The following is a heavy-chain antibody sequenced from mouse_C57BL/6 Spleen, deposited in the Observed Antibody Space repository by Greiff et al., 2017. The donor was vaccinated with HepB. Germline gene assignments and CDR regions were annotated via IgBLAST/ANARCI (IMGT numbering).Heavy chain of an antibody. CDR3: ARSAQATDY. CDR1: GYAFSSSW. D-gene: IGHD3-2*02. V-gene: IGHV1-82*01. CDR2: IYPGDGDT. J-gene: IGHJ4*01. Sequence: VQLQQPGPELVKPGASVKISCKASGYAFSSSWMNWVKQRPGKGLEWIGRIYPGDGDTNYNGKFKGKATLTADKSSSTAYMQLSSLTSEDSAVYFCARSAQATDYWGQGTSVTVSS.